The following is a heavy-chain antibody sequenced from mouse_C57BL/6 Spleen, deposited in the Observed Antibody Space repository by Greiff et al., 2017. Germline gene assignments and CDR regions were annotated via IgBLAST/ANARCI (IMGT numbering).Heavy chain of an antibody. J-gene: IGHJ1*03. CDR2: IHPNSGST. CDR1: GYTFTSYW. D-gene: IGHD2-2*01. CDR3: ARGEGYPHWYFDV. Sequence: QVQLQQPGAELVKPGASVKLSCKASGYTFTSYWMHWVKQRPGQGLEWIGMIHPNSGSTNYNEKFKSKATLTVDKSSSTAYMQLSSLTSEDSAVYYCARGEGYPHWYFDVWGTGTTVTVSS. V-gene: IGHV1-64*01.